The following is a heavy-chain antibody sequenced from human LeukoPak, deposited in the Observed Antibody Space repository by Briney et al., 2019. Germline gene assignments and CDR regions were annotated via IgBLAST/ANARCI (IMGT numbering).Heavy chain of an antibody. Sequence: PGGSLRLSCAASGFTFSSYAMSWVRQAPGKGLEWVSAISGSGGSTYYADSVKGRFTISRDNSKNTLYLQMNSLRAEDTAVYYCAKGGTFLEWLLYFDYWGQGTLVTVSS. J-gene: IGHJ4*02. V-gene: IGHV3-23*01. CDR2: ISGSGGST. D-gene: IGHD3-3*02. CDR1: GFTFSSYA. CDR3: AKGGTFLEWLLYFDY.